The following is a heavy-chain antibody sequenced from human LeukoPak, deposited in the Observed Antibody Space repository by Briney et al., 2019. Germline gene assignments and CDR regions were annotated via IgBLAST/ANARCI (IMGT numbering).Heavy chain of an antibody. D-gene: IGHD6-6*01. J-gene: IGHJ6*03. V-gene: IGHV4-4*07. CDR2: IYTSGDT. CDR3: ARAGSIATRPYYYYYMDV. CDR1: GGSISSYY. Sequence: PSETLSLTCTVSGGSISSYYWSWVRQPAGKGLEWIGRIYTSGDTIYNHSLKSRVTISVDTSKNQFSLKLSFVTAADTAVYYCARAGSIATRPYYYYYMDVWGKGTTVTVSS.